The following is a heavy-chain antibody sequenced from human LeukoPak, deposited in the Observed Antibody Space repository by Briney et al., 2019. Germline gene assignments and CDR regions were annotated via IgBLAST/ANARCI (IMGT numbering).Heavy chain of an antibody. D-gene: IGHD4-17*01. CDR3: ARARGGYGDYFYGMDV. CDR1: GYTFTSYY. CDR2: INPSGGST. V-gene: IGHV1-46*01. J-gene: IGHJ6*02. Sequence: ASVKVSCKASGYTFTSYYMHWVRQAPGQGLEWMGIINPSGGSTSYAQKFQGRVTMTRDTSTSTVYMELSSLRSEDTAVYYCARARGGYGDYFYGMDVWGQGTTVTVSS.